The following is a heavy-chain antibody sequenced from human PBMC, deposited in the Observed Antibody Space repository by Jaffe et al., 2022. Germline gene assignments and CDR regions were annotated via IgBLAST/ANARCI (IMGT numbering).Heavy chain of an antibody. CDR3: AKGLTGVVPAATYYFDY. Sequence: EVQLVESGGGLVQPGRSLRLSCAASGFTFDDYAMHWVRQAPGKGLEWVSGISWNSGSIGYADSVKGRFTISRDNAKNSLYLQMNSLRAEDTALYYCAKGLTGVVPAATYYFDYWGQGTLVTVSS. J-gene: IGHJ4*02. D-gene: IGHD2-2*01. V-gene: IGHV3-9*01. CDR1: GFTFDDYA. CDR2: ISWNSGSI.